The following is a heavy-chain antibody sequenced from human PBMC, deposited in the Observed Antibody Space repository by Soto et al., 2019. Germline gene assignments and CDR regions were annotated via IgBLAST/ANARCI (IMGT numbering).Heavy chain of an antibody. D-gene: IGHD1-20*01. CDR1: GFTFSSYG. J-gene: IGHJ3*02. V-gene: IGHV3-33*01. CDR2: IWYDGSNK. Sequence: GGSLRLSCAASGFTFSSYGMHWVRQAPGKGLEWVAVIWYDGSNKYYADSVKGRFTISRDNSKNTLYLQMNSLRAEDTAVYYCAREPGITGTTYAFDIWGQGTMVTVSS. CDR3: AREPGITGTTYAFDI.